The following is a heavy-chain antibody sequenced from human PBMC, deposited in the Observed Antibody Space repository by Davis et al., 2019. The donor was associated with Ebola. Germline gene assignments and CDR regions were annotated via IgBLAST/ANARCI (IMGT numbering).Heavy chain of an antibody. Sequence: GESLKISCAASGFTFSSYAMHWVRQAPGKGLEWVSSISSSSSYIYYADSVKGRFTISRDNAKNSLYLQMNSLRAEATAVYYCATKALMDVWGQGTTVTVSS. CDR3: ATKALMDV. CDR2: ISSSSSYI. J-gene: IGHJ6*02. CDR1: GFTFSSYA. V-gene: IGHV3-21*01.